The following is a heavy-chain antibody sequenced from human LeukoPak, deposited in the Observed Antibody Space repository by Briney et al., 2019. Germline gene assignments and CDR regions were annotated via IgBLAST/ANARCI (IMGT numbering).Heavy chain of an antibody. CDR3: TRGRLQPDH. J-gene: IGHJ4*02. V-gene: IGHV3-49*03. CDR2: IRSKAYGGTI. CDR1: GFTFSSYA. Sequence: GGSLRLSCAASGFTFSSYAMSWFRQAPGKGLEWVGFIRSKAYGGTIEYAASVKGRFTISRDDSKSIAYLQMNSLKTEDTAVYYCTRGRLQPDHWGQGTLVTVSS. D-gene: IGHD5-24*01.